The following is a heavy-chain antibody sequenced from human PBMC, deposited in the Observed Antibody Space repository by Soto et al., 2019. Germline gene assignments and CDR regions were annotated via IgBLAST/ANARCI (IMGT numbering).Heavy chain of an antibody. Sequence: QVQLVESGGGVVQPGWSLRLSCAASGFTFSDYGMHWVRQAPGEGLQWVAVIWFDGSNEHYADSVKGRFTISRDNSKNTLYLQMYSRRAGDTAVYYCARGSLYCSSTSCSYGMDVWGQGTTFTVSS. J-gene: IGHJ6*02. CDR2: IWFDGSNE. V-gene: IGHV3-33*01. CDR3: ARGSLYCSSTSCSYGMDV. CDR1: GFTFSDYG. D-gene: IGHD2-15*01.